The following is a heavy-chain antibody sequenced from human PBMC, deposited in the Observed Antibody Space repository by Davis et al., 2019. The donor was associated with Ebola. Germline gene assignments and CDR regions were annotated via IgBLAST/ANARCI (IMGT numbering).Heavy chain of an antibody. CDR2: ISGSGVST. CDR1: VITLSSYA. D-gene: IGHD6-19*01. Sequence: PGGSLRLSCTAPVITLSSYAMTWVRQAPGKGLEWVPAISGSGVSTYYADSVKGRFTISRDYSKKTLYLQMNSLRAEDTALYYCARGSGWYSEYYFDYWGQGTLVTVSS. V-gene: IGHV3-23*01. J-gene: IGHJ4*02. CDR3: ARGSGWYSEYYFDY.